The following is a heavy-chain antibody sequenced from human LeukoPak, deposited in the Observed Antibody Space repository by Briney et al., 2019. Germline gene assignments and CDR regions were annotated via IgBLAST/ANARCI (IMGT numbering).Heavy chain of an antibody. CDR3: AREANYYGSGSYFEGTFDH. CDR1: GGSISSGSYY. V-gene: IGHV4-39*02. Sequence: SETLTLTCTVSGGSISSGSYYWRWIRQPAGKGLEWIGSIYYSGSTYYNPSLKSRVTISVDTSKNQFSLKLSSVTAADTAVYYCAREANYYGSGSYFEGTFDHWGQGTLVTVSS. CDR2: IYYSGST. J-gene: IGHJ4*02. D-gene: IGHD3-10*01.